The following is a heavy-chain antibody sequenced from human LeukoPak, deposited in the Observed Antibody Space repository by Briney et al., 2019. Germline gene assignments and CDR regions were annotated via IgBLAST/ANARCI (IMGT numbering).Heavy chain of an antibody. Sequence: KPGGSLRLSCAASRFTFRDHFMSWIRQPPGKGLEYVSYISSSGSDTYYSDSVKGRFTVSRDNAKNSLFLQMNSLRAEDTAVYYCATAPTEDGDVSSPGYWGQGTLVSVSS. CDR1: RFTFRDHF. CDR3: ATAPTEDGDVSSPGY. D-gene: IGHD4-17*01. J-gene: IGHJ4*02. V-gene: IGHV3-11*04. CDR2: ISSSGSDT.